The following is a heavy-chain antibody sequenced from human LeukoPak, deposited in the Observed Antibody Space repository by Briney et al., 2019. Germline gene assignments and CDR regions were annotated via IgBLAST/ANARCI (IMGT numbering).Heavy chain of an antibody. CDR3: ARNSGSNPFDY. Sequence: PGGSLRLSCAASGFTFSSYWLSWVRQAPGKGLEWVACIEQDGSQKYYVDSVRGRFTISRDNAKNSVYLQTNSLRVEDTAVYYCARNSGSNPFDYWGQGTLVTVSS. J-gene: IGHJ4*02. D-gene: IGHD1-26*01. V-gene: IGHV3-7*01. CDR1: GFTFSSYW. CDR2: IEQDGSQK.